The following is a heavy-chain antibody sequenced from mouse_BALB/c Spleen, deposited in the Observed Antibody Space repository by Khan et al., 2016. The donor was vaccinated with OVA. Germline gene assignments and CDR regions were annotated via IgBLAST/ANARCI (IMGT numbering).Heavy chain of an antibody. Sequence: EVELVESGGDLVKSGGSLKLSCAASGFTFSPYSMSWVRQTPDKRLEWVATISSGGDYTYYPDSVKGRFNISRDNAKNTLYLQMSSLKSEDTAIYYCATLLTGSFAYWGQGTLVTVSA. D-gene: IGHD4-1*01. CDR3: ATLLTGSFAY. CDR2: ISSGGDYT. CDR1: GFTFSPYS. J-gene: IGHJ3*01. V-gene: IGHV5-6*01.